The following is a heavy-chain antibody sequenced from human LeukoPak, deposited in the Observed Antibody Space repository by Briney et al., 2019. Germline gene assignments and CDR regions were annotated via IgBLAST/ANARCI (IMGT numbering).Heavy chain of an antibody. CDR2: IIPILGIA. J-gene: IGHJ6*02. V-gene: IGHV1-69*04. CDR3: ASPRPFKSGSGYYRSPYYYYGMDV. D-gene: IGHD3-22*01. CDR1: GGTFSSYA. Sequence: SVKVSCKASGGTFSSYAISWVRQAPGQGLEWMGRIIPILGIANYAQKFQGRVTITADKSTSTAYMELSSLRSEDTAVYYCASPRPFKSGSGYYRSPYYYYGMDVWGQGTTVTVSS.